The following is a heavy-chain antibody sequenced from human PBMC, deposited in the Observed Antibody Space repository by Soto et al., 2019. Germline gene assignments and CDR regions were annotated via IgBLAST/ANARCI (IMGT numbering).Heavy chain of an antibody. CDR3: AKDKQIYYYYGMDV. CDR1: GFTASSYG. CDR2: ISYDGSNK. J-gene: IGHJ6*02. V-gene: IGHV3-30*18. Sequence: GSLRLSCAASGFTASSYGIHWVRQAPGKGLEWVAVISYDGSNKYYADSVKGRFTISRDNSKNTLYLQMNSLRAEDTAVYYCAKDKQIYYYYGMDVWGQGTTVTDSS.